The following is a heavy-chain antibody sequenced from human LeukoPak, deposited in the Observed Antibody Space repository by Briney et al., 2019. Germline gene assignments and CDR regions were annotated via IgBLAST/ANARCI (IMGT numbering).Heavy chain of an antibody. Sequence: ASVKVSCKASGYTFTGYYMHWVRQAPGQGLEWMGWINPNSGGTNYAQKFQGRVTMTRDTSISTAYMELSRLRSDDTAVYYCAAGSLHYDRSGYRYYYYGMDVWGQGTTVTVSS. CDR3: AAGSLHYDRSGYRYYYYGMDV. D-gene: IGHD3-22*01. CDR1: GYTFTGYY. J-gene: IGHJ6*02. V-gene: IGHV1-2*02. CDR2: INPNSGGT.